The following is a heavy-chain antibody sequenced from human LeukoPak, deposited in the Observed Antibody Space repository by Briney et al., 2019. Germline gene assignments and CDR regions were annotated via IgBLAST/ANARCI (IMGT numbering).Heavy chain of an antibody. CDR2: IKQDGGEQ. J-gene: IGHJ4*02. D-gene: IGHD3-22*01. CDR1: GFNFSSYW. Sequence: GGSLRLSCAASGFNFSSYWMNWVRQAPGKGLEWVANIKQDGGEQYYVDSVKDRFTISRDNSKNTVYVQMNSLRAEDTAIYYCAKHSHDGSAPYYEVQLDYWGQGTLVTVSS. V-gene: IGHV3-7*03. CDR3: AKHSHDGSAPYYEVQLDY.